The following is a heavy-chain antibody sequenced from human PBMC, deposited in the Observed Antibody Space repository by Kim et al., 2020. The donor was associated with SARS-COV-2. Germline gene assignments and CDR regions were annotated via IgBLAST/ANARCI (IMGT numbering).Heavy chain of an antibody. J-gene: IGHJ4*02. Sequence: GGSLRLSCVASGFTFSNYAMNWVRQAPGKGLEWVSAISRSGSTTYFADSVKGRFTISRDNSKNTLYLQLNSLRAEDTAIYYCAKVQSVVDVWFQFDYWGQGTLVPVSS. CDR3: AKVQSVVDVWFQFDY. V-gene: IGHV3-23*01. CDR2: ISRSGSTT. CDR1: GFTFSNYA. D-gene: IGHD3-10*01.